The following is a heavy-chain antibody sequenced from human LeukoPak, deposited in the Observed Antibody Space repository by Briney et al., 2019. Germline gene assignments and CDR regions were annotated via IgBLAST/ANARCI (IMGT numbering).Heavy chain of an antibody. V-gene: IGHV4-59*08. CDR3: ARHLVTMVRGVQYYFDY. CDR1: GGSISSYY. Sequence: PSETLSLTCTVSGGSISSYYWSWIRQPPGKGLEWIGYIYYSGSTNYNPSLKSRVTISVDTSKNQFSLKLSSVTAADTAVYYCARHLVTMVRGVQYYFDYWGQGTLVTVSS. CDR2: IYYSGST. D-gene: IGHD3-10*01. J-gene: IGHJ4*02.